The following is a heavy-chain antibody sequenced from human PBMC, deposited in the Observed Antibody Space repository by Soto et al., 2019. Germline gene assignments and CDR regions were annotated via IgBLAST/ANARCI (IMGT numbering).Heavy chain of an antibody. Sequence: PGGSLRLSCAASGFTFRSYSMNWVRQAPGKGLEWVSSISSSSSYIYYADSVKGRFTISRDNAKNSLYLQMNSLRAEDTAVYYCARTAHLFPRNLEQQLVRDAFDIWGQGTMVTVSS. CDR1: GFTFRSYS. V-gene: IGHV3-21*01. D-gene: IGHD6-13*01. CDR3: ARTAHLFPRNLEQQLVRDAFDI. J-gene: IGHJ3*02. CDR2: ISSSSSYI.